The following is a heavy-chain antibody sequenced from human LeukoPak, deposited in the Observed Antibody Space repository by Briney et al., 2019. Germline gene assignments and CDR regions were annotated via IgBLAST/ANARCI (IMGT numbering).Heavy chain of an antibody. J-gene: IGHJ4*02. D-gene: IGHD3-10*01. CDR2: ISAYNGNT. Sequence: ASVKVSCKTSGYTFTTYGLSWVRQAPGQGLEWMGWISAYNGNTNYAQKVQGRVTMTRDTSISTAYMELSRLRSDDTAVYYCARGSITMVRGVKTFDYWGQGTLVTVSS. V-gene: IGHV1-18*04. CDR1: GYTFTTYG. CDR3: ARGSITMVRGVKTFDY.